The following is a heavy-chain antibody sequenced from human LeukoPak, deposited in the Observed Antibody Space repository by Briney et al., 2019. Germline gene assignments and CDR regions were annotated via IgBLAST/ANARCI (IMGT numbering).Heavy chain of an antibody. CDR3: ASHRAAYCGGDCYLNY. J-gene: IGHJ4*02. CDR2: ISSSSSTI. CDR1: GFTVRSYS. V-gene: IGHV3-48*01. D-gene: IGHD2-21*01. Sequence: PGGSLRLSCAASGFTVRSYSMNWVRQAPGKGLEWVSYISSSSSTIYYADSVKGRFTISRDNAKNSLYLQMSSLRAEDTAVYYCASHRAAYCGGDCYLNYWGLGTLVTASS.